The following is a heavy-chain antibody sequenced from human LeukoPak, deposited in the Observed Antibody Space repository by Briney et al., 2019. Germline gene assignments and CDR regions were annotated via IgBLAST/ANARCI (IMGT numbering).Heavy chain of an antibody. CDR1: GGSITSYY. CDR3: ARGGANSGSYSHFDL. J-gene: IGHJ2*01. CDR2: IYYSGST. D-gene: IGHD1-26*01. V-gene: IGHV4-59*01. Sequence: SETLSLTCTVSGGSITSYYWSWIRQPPGKGLEWIGYIYYSGSTNYNPSLKSRVTISVDTSRNQFSLKLSSVTAADTAVYYCARGGANSGSYSHFDLWGRGTLVTVSS.